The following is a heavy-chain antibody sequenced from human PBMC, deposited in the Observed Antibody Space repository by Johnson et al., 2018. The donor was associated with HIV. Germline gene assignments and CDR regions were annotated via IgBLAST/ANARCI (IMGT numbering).Heavy chain of an antibody. D-gene: IGHD1-1*01. V-gene: IGHV3-15*01. CDR3: TTGLYWNDAFDI. CDR1: GFTFSSYW. J-gene: IGHJ3*02. Sequence: VQLVESGGGLVQPGGSLRLSCAASGFTFSSYWMHWVRQAPGKGLEWVGRVKSKTDGGTIDYAAPGKGRFSISRDGSKNTLYLQMNSLKTEDTAVYYCTTGLYWNDAFDIWGQGTMVTVSS. CDR2: VKSKTDGGTI.